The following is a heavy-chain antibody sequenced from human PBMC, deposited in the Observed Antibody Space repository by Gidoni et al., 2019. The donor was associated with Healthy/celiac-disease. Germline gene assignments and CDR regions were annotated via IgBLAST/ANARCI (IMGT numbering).Heavy chain of an antibody. CDR1: GFTFDDYA. CDR3: AKALRRGVENWFDP. J-gene: IGHJ5*02. V-gene: IGHV3-9*01. Sequence: EVQLVESGGGLVQPGRSLRLSCAASGFTFDDYAMHWVRQAPGKGLEWVSGISWNSGSIGYADSVKGRFTISRDNAKNSLYLQMNSLRAEDTALYYCAKALRRGVENWFDPWGQGTLVTVSS. D-gene: IGHD2-8*01. CDR2: ISWNSGSI.